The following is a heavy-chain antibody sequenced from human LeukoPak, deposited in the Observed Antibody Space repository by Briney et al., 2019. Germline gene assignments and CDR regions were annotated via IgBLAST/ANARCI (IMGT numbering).Heavy chain of an antibody. V-gene: IGHV1-46*01. D-gene: IGHD6-19*01. CDR2: INPSGGST. J-gene: IGHJ3*02. CDR3: ARDRDSSGWYGAFDI. Sequence: ASVKVSCKASGYTYTSYYMHWVRQAPGQGLEWMGIINPSGGSTSYAQKFQGRVTMTRDTSTSTVYMELSSLRSEDTAVYYCARDRDSSGWYGAFDIWGQGTMVTVSS. CDR1: GYTYTSYY.